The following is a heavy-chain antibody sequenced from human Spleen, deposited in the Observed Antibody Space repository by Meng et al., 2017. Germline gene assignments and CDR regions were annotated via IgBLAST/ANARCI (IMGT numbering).Heavy chain of an antibody. CDR2: FSSSGSAI. CDR3: TRSSGDY. CDR1: GGSISSYY. Sequence: LSLTCTVSGGSISSYYWSWVRQAPGKGLEWVSYFSSSGSAIYYADSVRGRFTISRDNAKSSLFLQMTTLRADDTAIYYCTRSSGDYWGQGTLVTVSS. V-gene: IGHV3-48*03. J-gene: IGHJ4*02. D-gene: IGHD6-6*01.